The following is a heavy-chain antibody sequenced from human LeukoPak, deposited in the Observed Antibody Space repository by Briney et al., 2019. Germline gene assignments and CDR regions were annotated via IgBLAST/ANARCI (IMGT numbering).Heavy chain of an antibody. D-gene: IGHD4-17*01. Sequence: PGRSLRLSCAASGFTFSSYGMHWVRQAPGKGLEWVAVISYDGSNKYYADSVKGRFTISRDNSKNTLYLQMNSLRAEDTAVYYCAREGYGDSRPRMGDAFDIWGQGTMVTVSS. CDR1: GFTFSSYG. J-gene: IGHJ3*02. CDR3: AREGYGDSRPRMGDAFDI. V-gene: IGHV3-30*03. CDR2: ISYDGSNK.